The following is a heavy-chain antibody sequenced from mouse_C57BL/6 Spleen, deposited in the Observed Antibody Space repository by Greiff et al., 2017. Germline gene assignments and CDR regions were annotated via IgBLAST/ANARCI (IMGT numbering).Heavy chain of an antibody. CDR3: ARRGVVASSYWYFDV. V-gene: IGHV1-19*01. CDR1: GYTFTDYY. J-gene: IGHJ1*03. CDR2: INPYNGGT. Sequence: EVQLQQSGPVLVKPGASVKMSCKASGYTFTDYYMNWVKQSHGKSLEWIGVINPYNGGTSYNQKFKGKATLTVDKSSSTAYMELNSLKSEDSAVYYCARRGVVASSYWYFDVWGTGTTVTVSS. D-gene: IGHD1-1*01.